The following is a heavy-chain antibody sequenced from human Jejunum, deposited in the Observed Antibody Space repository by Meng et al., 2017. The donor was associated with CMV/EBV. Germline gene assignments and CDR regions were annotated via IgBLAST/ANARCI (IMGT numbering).Heavy chain of an antibody. V-gene: IGHV4-4*02. J-gene: IGHJ5*02. CDR3: AKKNPGSPARFDP. D-gene: IGHD1-26*01. CDR2: VPHTGTT. Sequence: QVQLQESGPGLVKPSGTLSLSCTVSGGSISNYNWWTWVRQSPGKGLEWIGEVPHTGTTQYNPSLKSRVVISVDESKNQFSLKLSSVSAADTAVYSCAKKNPGSPARFDPWGQGILVTVSS. CDR1: GGSISNYNW.